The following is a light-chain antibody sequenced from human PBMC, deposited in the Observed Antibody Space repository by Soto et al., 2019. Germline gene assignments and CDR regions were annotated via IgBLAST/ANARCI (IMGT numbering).Light chain of an antibody. CDR3: QHYGSSQYT. J-gene: IGKJ2*01. Sequence: EIVLTRSPGTLSLSPGERATLSCRASQSVNNNYLAWYQQKPGQAPRLLIYGASSRATGIPDRFSGSGSGTDFTLTISRLEPEDFAVYYCQHYGSSQYTFGQGTKLEIK. V-gene: IGKV3-20*01. CDR1: QSVNNNY. CDR2: GAS.